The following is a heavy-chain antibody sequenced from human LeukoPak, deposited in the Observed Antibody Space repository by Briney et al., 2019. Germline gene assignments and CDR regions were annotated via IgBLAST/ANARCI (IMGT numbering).Heavy chain of an antibody. J-gene: IGHJ4*02. Sequence: PGGSLRLSCAASGFTFNSYAMSWVRQAPGKGLEWVSGISGSGGTTYYAASVKGRFTISRDNSRNTLDLQINSLRAEDTAVYYCAKARRDGYNNFDYWGQGTLVTVSS. CDR3: AKARRDGYNNFDY. CDR2: ISGSGGTT. D-gene: IGHD5-24*01. CDR1: GFTFNSYA. V-gene: IGHV3-23*01.